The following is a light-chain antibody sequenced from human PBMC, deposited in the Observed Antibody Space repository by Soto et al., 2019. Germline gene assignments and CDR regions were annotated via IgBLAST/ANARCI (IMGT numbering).Light chain of an antibody. Sequence: DIQMTQSPSTLSASVGDGVTITCRASQRISTWLAWYQQKPGKXPXXLISDASSLETGVPSRFRGSGSGTDFTLTINSLQPDDSATYDCQQYKSYWTFGQGTKVDI. V-gene: IGKV1-5*01. J-gene: IGKJ1*01. CDR1: QRISTW. CDR2: DAS. CDR3: QQYKSYWT.